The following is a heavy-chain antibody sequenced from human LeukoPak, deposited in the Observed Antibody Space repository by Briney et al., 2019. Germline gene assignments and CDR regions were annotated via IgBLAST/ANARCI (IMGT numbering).Heavy chain of an antibody. CDR1: GYTFTSYG. Sequence: ASVKVSCKASGYTFTSYGISWVRQAPGQGLEWMGWISAYNGNTNYAQKLQGRVTMTTDTSTSTAYMELRSLRSDGTAVYYCARVARYSYGINWFDPWGQGTLVTVSS. D-gene: IGHD5-18*01. CDR3: ARVARYSYGINWFDP. J-gene: IGHJ5*02. V-gene: IGHV1-18*01. CDR2: ISAYNGNT.